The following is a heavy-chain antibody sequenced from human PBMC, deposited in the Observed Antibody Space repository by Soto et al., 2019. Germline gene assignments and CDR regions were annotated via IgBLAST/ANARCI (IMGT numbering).Heavy chain of an antibody. D-gene: IGHD6-19*01. Sequence: EVQLVESGGGLVQPGGSLSLSCAASGFTFTTFSMNWVRQAPGRGLEWISYISAGGRPISYAGSVKGRFTISRDNARNSLSLQMDSLRVEDTAVYYCAIDLGWAFDFWGLGTLVTVSS. J-gene: IGHJ4*02. V-gene: IGHV3-48*01. CDR2: ISAGGRPI. CDR3: AIDLGWAFDF. CDR1: GFTFTTFS.